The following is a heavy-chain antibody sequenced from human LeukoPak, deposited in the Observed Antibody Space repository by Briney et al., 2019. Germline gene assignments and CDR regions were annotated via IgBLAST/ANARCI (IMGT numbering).Heavy chain of an antibody. D-gene: IGHD6-19*01. CDR1: GFTFSSYW. CDR3: ARDASPGDSSAWFDAFDL. Sequence: PGGSLRLSCAASGFTFSSYWMIWVRQAPGKGLEWVANIKRDGSDMHYVDSVKGRFTLSRDNAKNSLYLQMNSLRAEDTAVYYCARDASPGDSSAWFDAFDLWSQGTMVSVSS. J-gene: IGHJ3*01. CDR2: IKRDGSDM. V-gene: IGHV3-7*01.